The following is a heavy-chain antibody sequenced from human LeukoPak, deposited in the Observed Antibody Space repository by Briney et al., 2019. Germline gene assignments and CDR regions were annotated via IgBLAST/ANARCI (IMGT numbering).Heavy chain of an antibody. J-gene: IGHJ4*02. V-gene: IGHV5-51*01. CDR1: GYNFTSYW. D-gene: IGHD2/OR15-2a*01. CDR3: ARRSSTASRYFDF. Sequence: GESLKISCKGSGYNFTSYWIVWVRQTPGKGLAWMGIIYPGDSDTIYSPSFQGQVTISADKSISTAYLQWSSLKASDTAMYYCARRSSTASRYFDFWGQGALVTVSS. CDR2: IYPGDSDT.